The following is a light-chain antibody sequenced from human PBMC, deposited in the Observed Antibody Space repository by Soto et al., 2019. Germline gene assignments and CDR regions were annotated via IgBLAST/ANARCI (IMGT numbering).Light chain of an antibody. CDR3: SAYTVSRTYV. CDR2: NVY. Sequence: QSVLTQPASVSGSPGQSITISCTGTSSDVGSSNLVSWYQHHPGKAPKLIIYNVYDRPSGISYRFSGSKSGNTASLTISGLQGEDEADYYCSAYTVSRTYVFGTGTKLTVL. V-gene: IGLV2-14*02. CDR1: SSDVGSSNL. J-gene: IGLJ1*01.